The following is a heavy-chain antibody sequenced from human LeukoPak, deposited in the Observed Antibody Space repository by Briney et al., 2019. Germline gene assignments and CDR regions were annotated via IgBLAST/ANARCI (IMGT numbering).Heavy chain of an antibody. CDR1: GGSISSYY. V-gene: IGHV4-59*01. J-gene: IGHJ4*02. D-gene: IGHD2-15*01. Sequence: ASETLSLTCTVSGGSISSYYWSWIRQPPGKGLEWIGYIYYSGSTNYNPSLKSRVTISVDTSKNQFSLKLSSVTAADTAVYYCARMGVSGIDYWGQGTLVTVSS. CDR2: IYYSGST. CDR3: ARMGVSGIDY.